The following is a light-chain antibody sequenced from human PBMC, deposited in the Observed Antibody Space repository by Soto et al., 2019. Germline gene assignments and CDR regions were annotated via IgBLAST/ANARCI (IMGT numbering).Light chain of an antibody. CDR3: QQLWTYPLT. Sequence: DTQLTQSPSFLSASVGDRVSITCRASQDVSRSVGWYQQKPGKAPKLLISAASTLHSGVPSRFSGSGAGTDFTLTISSLQPEDVATYYCQQLWTYPLTFGGGTKVEI. CDR1: QDVSRS. CDR2: AAS. V-gene: IGKV1-9*01. J-gene: IGKJ4*01.